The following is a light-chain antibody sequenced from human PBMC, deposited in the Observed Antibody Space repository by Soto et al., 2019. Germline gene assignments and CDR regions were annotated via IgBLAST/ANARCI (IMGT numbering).Light chain of an antibody. J-gene: IGKJ1*01. CDR1: QTVNNNY. CDR2: DAS. Sequence: EIVLTQPPGPLSVSPGDRVTLYCRASQTVNNNYLAWYQQKPGQAPRLLIYDASTPATGTPARFSGSGSGTDFTLTVSRLEPEDFAVYYCQQYGGSAPWTFGPGTKVDMK. CDR3: QQYGGSAPWT. V-gene: IGKV3-20*01.